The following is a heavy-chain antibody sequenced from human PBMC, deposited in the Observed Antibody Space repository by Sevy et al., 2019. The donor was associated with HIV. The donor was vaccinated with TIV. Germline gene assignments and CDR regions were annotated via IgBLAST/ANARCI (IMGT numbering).Heavy chain of an antibody. Sequence: GGSLRLSCAASGFTFSNYAMSWVRQAPGKGLEWVSAISGSGGSTYYADSVKGRFTISRDNSKNTLYLQMNSLRAEDTAVYYCAKDLDVAATGRYYFDNWGQGTLVTVSS. CDR1: GFTFSNYA. CDR2: ISGSGGST. V-gene: IGHV3-23*01. CDR3: AKDLDVAATGRYYFDN. D-gene: IGHD6-13*01. J-gene: IGHJ4*02.